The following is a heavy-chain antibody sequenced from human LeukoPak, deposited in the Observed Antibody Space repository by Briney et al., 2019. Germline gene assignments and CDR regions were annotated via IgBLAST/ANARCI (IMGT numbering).Heavy chain of an antibody. CDR2: ISGSGGST. V-gene: IGHV3-23*01. CDR3: AKGPLPRITGTAPFDY. D-gene: IGHD1-7*01. Sequence: PGGSLRLSCAASGFTFSSYSMNWVRQAPGKGLEWVSAISGSGGSTYYADSVKGRFTIPRDNSKNTLYLQMNSLRAEDTAVYYCAKGPLPRITGTAPFDYWGQGTLVTVSS. J-gene: IGHJ4*02. CDR1: GFTFSSYS.